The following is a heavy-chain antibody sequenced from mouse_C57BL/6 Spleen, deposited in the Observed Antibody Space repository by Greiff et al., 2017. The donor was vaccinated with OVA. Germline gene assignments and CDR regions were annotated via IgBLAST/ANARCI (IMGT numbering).Heavy chain of an antibody. CDR1: GYTFTSYW. CDR2: IDPSDSYT. D-gene: IGHD2-4*01. CDR3: ARGNDYSWFAY. V-gene: IGHV1-50*01. J-gene: IGHJ3*01. Sequence: VQLQQSGAELVKPGASVKLSCKASGYTFTSYWMQWVKQRPGQGLEWIGEIDPSDSYTNYNQKFKGKATLTVDTSSSTAYMQLSSLTSEDSAVYYCARGNDYSWFAYWGQGTLVTVSA.